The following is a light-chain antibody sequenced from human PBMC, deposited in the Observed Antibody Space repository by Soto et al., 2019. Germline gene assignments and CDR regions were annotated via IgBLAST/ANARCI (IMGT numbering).Light chain of an antibody. CDR1: QSVSSN. CDR2: AAS. V-gene: IGKV3-15*01. Sequence: EIVVTQSPATLSVSPGELATVSFMASQSVSSNLAWYQQKPGRAPRLLIYAASTRATGVPARFSGSGSGTEFTLTISSLQSEDCAVYYCQQYDDWPPMYTVGQGTKVDIK. CDR3: QQYDDWPPMYT. J-gene: IGKJ2*01.